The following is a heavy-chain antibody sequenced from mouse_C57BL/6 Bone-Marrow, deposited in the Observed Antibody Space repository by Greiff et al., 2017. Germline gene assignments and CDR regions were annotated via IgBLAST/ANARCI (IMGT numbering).Heavy chain of an antibody. CDR3: ARYSNYVDYAMDY. CDR1: GYTFTSYW. Sequence: QVQLQQPGTELVKPGASVKLSCKASGYTFTSYWMHWVKQRPGQGLEWIRNINPSNGGTNYNEKFKSKATLTVDKSSSTAYMQLSSLTSEDSAVYYCARYSNYVDYAMDYWGQGTSVTVSS. V-gene: IGHV1-53*01. J-gene: IGHJ4*01. D-gene: IGHD2-5*01. CDR2: INPSNGGT.